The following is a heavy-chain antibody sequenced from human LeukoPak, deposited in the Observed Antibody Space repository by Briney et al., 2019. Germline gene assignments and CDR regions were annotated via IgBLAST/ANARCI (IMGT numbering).Heavy chain of an antibody. V-gene: IGHV3-53*01. CDR3: ARAYRIAAAGFLDY. CDR2: IYSGGST. CDR1: GFTVSSNY. D-gene: IGHD6-13*01. Sequence: GGSLRLSCAASGFTVSSNYMSWVRQAPGKGLEWVSVIYSGGSTYYADSVKGRFTISRDNSKNTLYLQMNSLRAEDTAVYYCARAYRIAAAGFLDYWGQGTLVTVSS. J-gene: IGHJ4*02.